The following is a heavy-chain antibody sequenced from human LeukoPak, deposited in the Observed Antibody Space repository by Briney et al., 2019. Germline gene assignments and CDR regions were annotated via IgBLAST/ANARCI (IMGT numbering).Heavy chain of an antibody. CDR1: GLTFSNYA. CDR2: VSGSGTTT. V-gene: IGHV3-23*01. D-gene: IGHD1-26*01. Sequence: GGSLGLSCVASGLTFSNYAMTWVRQAPGKGLEWVSGVSGSGTTTFYAESVKGRFTISRDNSKNTLSLQMNSLRAEDTAIYHCAKLSVGTTMLGAFDLWGQGTMVIVSS. CDR3: AKLSVGTTMLGAFDL. J-gene: IGHJ3*01.